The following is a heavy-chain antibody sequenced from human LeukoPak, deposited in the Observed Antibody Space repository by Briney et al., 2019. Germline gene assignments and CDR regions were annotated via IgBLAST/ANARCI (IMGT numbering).Heavy chain of an antibody. CDR1: GYTFTSYD. V-gene: IGHV1-2*04. CDR3: ARVPIYYYYYGMDV. D-gene: IGHD2-2*02. J-gene: IGHJ6*02. CDR2: INPNSGGT. Sequence: ASVKVSCKASGYTFTSYDINWVRQATGQGLEWMGWINPNSGGTNYAQKFQGWVTMTRDTSISTAYMELSRLRSDDTAVYYCARVPIYYYYYGMDVWGQGTTVTVSS.